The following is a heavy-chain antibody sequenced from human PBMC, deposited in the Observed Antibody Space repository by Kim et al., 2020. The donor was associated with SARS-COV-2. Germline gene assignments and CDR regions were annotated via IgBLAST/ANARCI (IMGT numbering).Heavy chain of an antibody. CDR1: GYTFTYYG. CDR2: INVGNGDT. J-gene: IGHJ6*02. D-gene: IGHD6-13*01. V-gene: IGHV1-3*01. CDR3: ARDGDSSSFYLHYYHYYGVDV. Sequence: ASVKVSCKASGYTFTYYGLHWVRQAPGQGLEWMGWINVGNGDTKYSEKFQGRVTITRDTSASTAYMELITLRSEDTAVYYCARDGDSSSFYLHYYHYYGVDVWGQGTTVTVSS.